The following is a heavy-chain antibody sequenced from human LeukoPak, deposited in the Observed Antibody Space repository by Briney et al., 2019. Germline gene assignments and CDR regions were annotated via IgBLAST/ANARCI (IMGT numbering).Heavy chain of an antibody. D-gene: IGHD6-6*01. Sequence: SSKGCGYSFTSYWIGLVRQMLGKGLEWLGIIYPGDSDTRYSPSFQGQVTISADKSISTAYLQWSSLKASDTAMYYCASPDGNSSSPDAFDIWGQGTMVTVSS. CDR3: ASPDGNSSSPDAFDI. CDR1: GYSFTSYW. V-gene: IGHV5-51*01. CDR2: IYPGDSDT. J-gene: IGHJ3*02.